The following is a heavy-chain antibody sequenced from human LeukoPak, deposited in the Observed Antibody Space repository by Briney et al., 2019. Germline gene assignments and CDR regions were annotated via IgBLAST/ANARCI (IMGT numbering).Heavy chain of an antibody. Sequence: GASVKVSCKASGGTFSSYAISWVRQAPGQGLEWMGRIIPILGIANYAQKFQGRVTITGDKSTSTAYMELSSLRSEDTAVYYCARGYDSSGYYYGWFDPWGQGTLVTVSS. J-gene: IGHJ5*02. V-gene: IGHV1-69*04. CDR2: IIPILGIA. CDR1: GGTFSSYA. CDR3: ARGYDSSGYYYGWFDP. D-gene: IGHD3-22*01.